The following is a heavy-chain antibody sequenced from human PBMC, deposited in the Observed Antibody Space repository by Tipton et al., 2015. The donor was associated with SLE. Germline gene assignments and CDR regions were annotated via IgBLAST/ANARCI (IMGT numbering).Heavy chain of an antibody. CDR2: IFYSGRT. V-gene: IGHV4-59*11. CDR3: ARDWDGMDV. Sequence: TLSLTCTVSGGSISSHYWSWIRQPPGKGLEWIGFIFYSGRTDYNPSLKSRVTMSVDTSKNQFSLKLTSLTAADTAVYYCARDWDGMDVWDQGTTVIVSS. D-gene: IGHD3-16*01. CDR1: GGSISSHY. J-gene: IGHJ6*02.